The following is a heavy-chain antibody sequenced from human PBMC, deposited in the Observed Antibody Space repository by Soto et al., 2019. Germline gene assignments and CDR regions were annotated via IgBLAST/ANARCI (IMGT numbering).Heavy chain of an antibody. V-gene: IGHV4-4*02. Sequence: QVQLQESGPGLVKPSGTLSLTCAVSSGSISTTNWWSWVRQPPGKGLEWIGEIYHSGSTNYNPSLKSRVTISVDKSKNQFSLKLRSVTAADTAVYFCVRAIGCTGGHCYQNAFDLWGQGTTVTVSS. J-gene: IGHJ3*01. CDR2: IYHSGST. CDR1: SGSISTTNW. D-gene: IGHD2-21*02. CDR3: VRAIGCTGGHCYQNAFDL.